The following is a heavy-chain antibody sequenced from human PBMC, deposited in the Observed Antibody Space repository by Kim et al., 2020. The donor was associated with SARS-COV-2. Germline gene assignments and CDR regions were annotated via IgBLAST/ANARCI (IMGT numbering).Heavy chain of an antibody. Sequence: GGSLRLSCAASGFTFSSYSMNWVRQAPGKGLEWVSSISSSSSYIYYADSVKGRFTISRDNAKNSLYLQMNSLRAEDTAVYYCARVEAGTPLFDYWGQGTLVTVSS. CDR1: GFTFSSYS. V-gene: IGHV3-21*01. CDR2: ISSSSSYI. CDR3: ARVEAGTPLFDY. J-gene: IGHJ4*02. D-gene: IGHD6-19*01.